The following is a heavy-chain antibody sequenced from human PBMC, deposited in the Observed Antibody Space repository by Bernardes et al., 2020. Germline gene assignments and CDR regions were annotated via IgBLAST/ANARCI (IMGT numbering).Heavy chain of an antibody. V-gene: IGHV4-4*02. D-gene: IGHD6-13*01. CDR2: IYHSGST. Sequence: TLSLTCAVSGGSISSSNWWSWVRQPPGKGLEWIGEIYHSGSTNYNPSLKSRVTISVDKSKNQFSLKLSSVTAADTAVYYCANLAGEAAAGLGMDVWGKGTTVTVSS. CDR3: ANLAGEAAAGLGMDV. J-gene: IGHJ6*04. CDR1: GGSISSSNW.